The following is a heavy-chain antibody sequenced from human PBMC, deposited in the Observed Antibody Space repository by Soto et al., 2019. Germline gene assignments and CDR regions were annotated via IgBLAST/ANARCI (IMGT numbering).Heavy chain of an antibody. Sequence: PGGSLRLSCAASGFTFSSYSMNWVRQAPGKGLEWVSYISSSSSTIYYADSVKGRFTISRDNAKNSLYLQMNSLRAEGTAVYYCAREYCSSTSCLNWFDPWGQGTLVTVSS. J-gene: IGHJ5*02. CDR1: GFTFSSYS. CDR2: ISSSSSTI. CDR3: AREYCSSTSCLNWFDP. V-gene: IGHV3-48*01. D-gene: IGHD2-2*01.